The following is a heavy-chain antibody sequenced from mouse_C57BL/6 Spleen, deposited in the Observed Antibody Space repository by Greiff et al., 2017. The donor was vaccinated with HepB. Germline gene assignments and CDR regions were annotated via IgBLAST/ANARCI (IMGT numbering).Heavy chain of an antibody. CDR3: ARQSTGTRAMDY. CDR2: ISSGSSTI. V-gene: IGHV5-17*01. J-gene: IGHJ4*01. D-gene: IGHD4-1*01. Sequence: EVNVVESGGGLVKPGGSLKLSCAASGFTFSDYGMHWVRQAPEKGLEWVAYISSGSSTIYYADTVKGRFTISRDNATNTLFLQMTRLRSEDTAMYYCARQSTGTRAMDYWGQGTSVTVSS. CDR1: GFTFSDYG.